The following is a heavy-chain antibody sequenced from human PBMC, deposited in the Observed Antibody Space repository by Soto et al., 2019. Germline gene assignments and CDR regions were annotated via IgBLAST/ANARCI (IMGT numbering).Heavy chain of an antibody. J-gene: IGHJ4*02. CDR2: IIPIFGTA. CDR3: ARVSGYCSGGSCYPTYFDY. Sequence: ASVKVSCKASGGTFSSYAISWARQAPGQGLEWMGGIIPIFGTANYAQKFQGRVTITADESTSTAYMELSSLRSEDTAVYYCARVSGYCSGGSCYPTYFDYWGQGTLVTVSS. CDR1: GGTFSSYA. D-gene: IGHD2-15*01. V-gene: IGHV1-69*13.